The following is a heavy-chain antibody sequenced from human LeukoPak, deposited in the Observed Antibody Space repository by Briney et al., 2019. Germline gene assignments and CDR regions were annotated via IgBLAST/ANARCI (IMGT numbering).Heavy chain of an antibody. Sequence: SETLSLTCTVTGGSISSGSYYWSWIRQPAGKGLEWIGRIYASGSTNYNPSLKSRVTISVDTSKNQFSLKLSSVTAADTAVYYCVRGIYCSSTSCQVSGYMDVWGKGTTVTVSS. V-gene: IGHV4-61*02. CDR2: IYASGST. D-gene: IGHD2-2*01. CDR3: VRGIYCSSTSCQVSGYMDV. CDR1: GGSISSGSYY. J-gene: IGHJ6*03.